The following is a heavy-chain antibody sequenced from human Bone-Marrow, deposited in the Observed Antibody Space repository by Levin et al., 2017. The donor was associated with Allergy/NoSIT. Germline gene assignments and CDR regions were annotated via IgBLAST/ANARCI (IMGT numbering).Heavy chain of an antibody. CDR3: ARGHYDCAY. CDR1: GGSVSGYY. CDR2: MDYSGGDT. V-gene: IGHV4-59*02. Sequence: SQTLSLTCTVSGGSVSGYYWSWFRQNPGRGLEWIGYMDYSGGDTDYNPSLNSRVTISVDTSKNQFSLKLTSVNIADTAVYYCARGHYDCAYWGQGILVTVSS. D-gene: IGHD3-3*01. J-gene: IGHJ4*02.